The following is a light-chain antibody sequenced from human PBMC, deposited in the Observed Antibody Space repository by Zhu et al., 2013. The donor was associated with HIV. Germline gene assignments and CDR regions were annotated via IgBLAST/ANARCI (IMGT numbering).Light chain of an antibody. CDR2: GAS. Sequence: DIVLTQSPGTLSLSPGERATLSCRASQSVGNNFLAWYQHKPGQAPRLLIYGASNRATGVPDRFSGSGSGIDFTLTISSLEPEDFAVYYCQQYGSSPDSFGQGTKLEIK. J-gene: IGKJ2*03. V-gene: IGKV3-20*01. CDR3: QQYGSSPDS. CDR1: QSVGNNF.